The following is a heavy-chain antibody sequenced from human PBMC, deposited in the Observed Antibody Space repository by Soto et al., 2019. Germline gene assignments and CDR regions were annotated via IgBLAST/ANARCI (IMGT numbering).Heavy chain of an antibody. J-gene: IGHJ6*02. V-gene: IGHV1-69*01. CDR2: LIPNFDTP. Sequence: QVQLVQSGAEVKKPGSSVKVSCKTSGGTFNNYAISWVRQAPGQGLEWMGGLIPNFDTPNYAQKFQDRLTIIADESTRTVSMELRSLRSDDTAVYYCAVAMVREILIFESSGMHVWSQGTTVTVSS. CDR1: GGTFNNYA. D-gene: IGHD3-10*01. CDR3: AVAMVREILIFESSGMHV.